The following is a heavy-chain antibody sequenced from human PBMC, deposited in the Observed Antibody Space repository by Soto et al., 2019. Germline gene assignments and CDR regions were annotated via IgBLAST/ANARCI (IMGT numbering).Heavy chain of an antibody. CDR3: ARLWFGELLFWAANHYYFDY. CDR2: ISAYNGNT. V-gene: IGHV1-18*04. CDR1: GYTFTSYG. J-gene: IGHJ4*02. D-gene: IGHD3-10*01. Sequence: GASVKVSCKASGYTFTSYGTSWVRQAPGQGLEWMGWISAYNGNTNYAQKLQGRVTMTTDTSTSTAYMELRSLRSDDTAVYYCARLWFGELLFWAANHYYFDYWGQGTLVTVSS.